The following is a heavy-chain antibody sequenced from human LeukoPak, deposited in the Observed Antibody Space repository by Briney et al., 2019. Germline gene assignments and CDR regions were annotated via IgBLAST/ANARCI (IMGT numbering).Heavy chain of an antibody. CDR3: AKDRGYYYDSSGERNNDY. D-gene: IGHD3-22*01. J-gene: IGHJ4*02. CDR1: GFTFSSHA. V-gene: IGHV3-23*01. CDR2: ISGSGGGT. Sequence: GGSLRLSCAASGFTFSSHAMSWVRQAPGKGLEWVSAISGSGGGTYYADSVKGRFTISRDNSKNTLYLQMNSLRAEDTAVYYSAKDRGYYYDSSGERNNDYWGQGTLVTVSS.